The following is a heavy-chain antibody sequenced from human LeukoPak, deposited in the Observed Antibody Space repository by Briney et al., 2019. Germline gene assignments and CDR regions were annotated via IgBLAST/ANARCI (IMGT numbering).Heavy chain of an antibody. Sequence: GESLKISCKGSGYSFISYWIGWVRQMPGKGLEWMGIIYPDDSDTRYSPSFQGQVTISVDKSSTTAYLQWSRLKASDTAIYYCARLAVAGKGILNYYSYMDVWGKGTTVTVSS. J-gene: IGHJ6*03. CDR1: GYSFISYW. CDR2: IYPDDSDT. CDR3: ARLAVAGKGILNYYSYMDV. D-gene: IGHD6-13*01. V-gene: IGHV5-51*01.